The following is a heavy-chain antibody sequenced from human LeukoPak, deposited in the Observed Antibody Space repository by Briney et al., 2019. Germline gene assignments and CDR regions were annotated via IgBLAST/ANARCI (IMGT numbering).Heavy chain of an antibody. D-gene: IGHD2-2*01. J-gene: IGHJ4*02. V-gene: IGHV1-69*13. CDR3: ASNPGFLGYCSSSSCYFDY. CDR1: GGTFSSYA. Sequence: VASVKVSCKASGGTFSSYAISWVRQAPGQGLEWMGGIIPIFGTAKYAQKFQGRVTITADESTSTAYMELSRLRSEDTAVYYCASNPGFLGYCSSSSCYFDYWGQGTLVTVPS. CDR2: IIPIFGTA.